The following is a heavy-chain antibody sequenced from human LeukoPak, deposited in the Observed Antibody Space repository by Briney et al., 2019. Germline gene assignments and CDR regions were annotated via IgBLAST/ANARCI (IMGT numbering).Heavy chain of an antibody. CDR3: ARGNYYGMDV. Sequence: GSLRLSCAASGFIVSNNYMSWVRQAPGKGLVWASRINSDGSTTYYADSVKGRFTISRDNAKSTLYLQLNSLRAEDTAVYYCARGNYYGMDVWGQGTTVTVSS. CDR2: INSDGSTT. J-gene: IGHJ6*02. V-gene: IGHV3-74*01. CDR1: GFIVSNNY.